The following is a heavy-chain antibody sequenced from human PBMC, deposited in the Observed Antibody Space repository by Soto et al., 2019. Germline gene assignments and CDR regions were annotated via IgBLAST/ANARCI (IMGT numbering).Heavy chain of an antibody. V-gene: IGHV3-NL1*01. J-gene: IGHJ4*02. CDR3: ARDGLGAYTYGSYYFDY. D-gene: IGHD5-18*01. CDR1: GFTFSSYG. CDR2: ISISGGST. Sequence: PGGSLRLSCAASGFTFSSYGMHWVRQAPGKGLEWVEVISISGGSTFSADSVKGRFTISSDNSKITLYLQMISLRAEDTAVFYCARDGLGAYTYGSYYFDYWGQGTLVTVSS.